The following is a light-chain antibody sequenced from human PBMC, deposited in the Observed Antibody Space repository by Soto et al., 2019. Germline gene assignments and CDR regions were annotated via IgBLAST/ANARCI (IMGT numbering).Light chain of an antibody. V-gene: IGKV1-39*01. CDR2: DAS. CDR1: QSISTS. CDR3: QQSYSTPWT. J-gene: IGKJ1*01. Sequence: DIPMTQSPSSLSASVGDRVTVTCRASQSISTSLNWYQHRPGKAPKLLIYDASSLQSGAPPRFSGSGSGTDFTLTINSLQPEDLAIYYCQQSYSTPWTFGQGIKVELK.